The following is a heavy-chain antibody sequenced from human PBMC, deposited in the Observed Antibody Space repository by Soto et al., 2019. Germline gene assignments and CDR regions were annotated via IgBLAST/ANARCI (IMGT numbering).Heavy chain of an antibody. V-gene: IGHV4-31*03. CDR2: RSYSGST. CDR3: AREGGLAYCGGDCLYNWFDP. D-gene: IGHD2-21*02. CDR1: GGSISSGDYY. Sequence: QVQLQESGPGLVKPSQTLSLTCTVSGGSISSGDYYWSWVRQHPGKGLEWIGYRSYSGSTYYNPSRRSRVTIVVDPSRNHFSLRLSSVTAADTAVYYCAREGGLAYCGGDCLYNWFDPWGQGTLVTVSS. J-gene: IGHJ5*02.